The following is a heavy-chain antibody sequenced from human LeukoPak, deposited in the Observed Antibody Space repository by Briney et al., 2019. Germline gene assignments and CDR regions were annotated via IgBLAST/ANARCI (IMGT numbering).Heavy chain of an antibody. J-gene: IGHJ4*02. CDR1: GFTFSSYG. CDR2: ISYDGSNK. D-gene: IGHD2-15*01. Sequence: AGGSLRLSCAASGFTFSSYGMHWVRQAPGKGLEWVAVISYDGSNKYYADSVKGRFTISRDNSKNTLYLQMNSLRAEDTAVYYCAKHPPRSGTYYWGQGTLVTVSS. V-gene: IGHV3-30*18. CDR3: AKHPPRSGTYY.